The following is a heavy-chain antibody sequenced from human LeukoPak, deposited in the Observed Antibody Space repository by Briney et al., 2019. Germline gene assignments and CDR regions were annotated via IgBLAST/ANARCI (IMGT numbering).Heavy chain of an antibody. V-gene: IGHV1-46*01. CDR2: INPSGGST. CDR1: GYPFTSYY. J-gene: IGHJ5*02. D-gene: IGHD2-2*01. CDR3: MRYLGRIVVVPAAMRGLFDP. Sequence: ASVKVSCKASGYPFTSYYMHWVRQAPGQGLEWMGIINPSGGSTSYAQKFQGRVTMTRDTSTSTVYMELSSLRSEDTAAYYCMRYLGRIVVVPAAMRGLFDPWGQGTLVTVSS.